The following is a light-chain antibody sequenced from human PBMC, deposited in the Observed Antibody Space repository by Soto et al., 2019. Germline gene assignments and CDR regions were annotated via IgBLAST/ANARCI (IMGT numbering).Light chain of an antibody. J-gene: IGLJ2*01. CDR2: DVS. CDR1: SSDVGGYNY. V-gene: IGLV2-14*01. CDR3: SSYTSSSTPV. Sequence: QSALTQPAPLSGSPGQSIPISCPGTSSDVGGYNYVSWYQQHPGKAPKLMIYDVSNRPSGVSNRFSGSKSGNTASLTISGLQAEDEADYYCSSYTSSSTPVFGGGTQLTVL.